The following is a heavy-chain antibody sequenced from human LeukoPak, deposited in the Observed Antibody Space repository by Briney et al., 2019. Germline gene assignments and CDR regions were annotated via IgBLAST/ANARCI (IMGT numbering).Heavy chain of an antibody. CDR1: GGSISTYY. V-gene: IGHV4-59*08. CDR3: ARAPTGPNPGITSLRFLEWLLLD. CDR2: IYYSGST. D-gene: IGHD3-3*01. J-gene: IGHJ4*02. Sequence: SETLSLTCAVSGGSISTYYWSWIRQPPGKGLEWIGYIYYSGSTNYNPSLKSRVTISVDTSKNQFSLKLSSVTAADTAVYYCARAPTGPNPGITSLRFLEWLLLDWGQGTLVTVSS.